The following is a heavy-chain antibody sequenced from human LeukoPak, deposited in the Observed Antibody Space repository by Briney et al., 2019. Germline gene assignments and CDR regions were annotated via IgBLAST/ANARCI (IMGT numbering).Heavy chain of an antibody. Sequence: PSETLSLTCTVSGGSISSSSYYWGWIRQPPGKVLEWIGSIYYSGSTYYNPSLKSRVTISVDTSKNQFSLKLSSVTAADTAVYYCARRDDSSGWYYFDYWGQGTLVTVSS. J-gene: IGHJ4*02. CDR2: IYYSGST. V-gene: IGHV4-39*01. CDR1: GGSISSSSYY. CDR3: ARRDDSSGWYYFDY. D-gene: IGHD6-19*01.